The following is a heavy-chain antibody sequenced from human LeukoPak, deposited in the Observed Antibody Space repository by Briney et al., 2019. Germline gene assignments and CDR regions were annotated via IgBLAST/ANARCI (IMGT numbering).Heavy chain of an antibody. J-gene: IGHJ3*02. CDR1: GYTFTNYY. CDR3: ARATWYGGNPSGAFDI. D-gene: IGHD4/OR15-4a*01. Sequence: ASVKVSCKASGYTFTNYYIYWVRQAPGQGLEWMGIINPSGGNTDYAQKFQGRVAMTRDTSTTTVYMELSSLRSEDTAVYYCARATWYGGNPSGAFDIWGQGTMVTVSS. V-gene: IGHV1-46*01. CDR2: INPSGGNT.